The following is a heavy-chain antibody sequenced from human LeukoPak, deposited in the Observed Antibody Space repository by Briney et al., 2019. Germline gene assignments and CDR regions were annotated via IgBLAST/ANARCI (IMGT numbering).Heavy chain of an antibody. CDR1: GFTFSSYS. CDR3: ARGNPKGSYYGSGSYYNDY. Sequence: GGSLRLSCAASGFTFSSYSMNWVRQAPGKGLEWVSSISSSSSYIYYADSVKGRFTISRDNAKNSLYLQMNSLRAEDTAVYYCARGNPKGSYYGSGSYYNDYWGQGTLVTISS. J-gene: IGHJ4*02. V-gene: IGHV3-21*01. D-gene: IGHD3-10*01. CDR2: ISSSSSYI.